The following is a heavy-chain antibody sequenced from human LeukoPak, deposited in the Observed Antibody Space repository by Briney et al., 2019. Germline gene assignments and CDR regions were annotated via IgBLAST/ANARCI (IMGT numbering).Heavy chain of an antibody. V-gene: IGHV4-39*01. CDR2: IYYSGGT. CDR3: ARLIGDYYDSSGYYHHFDY. CDR1: GGSISSSSYY. Sequence: PSETLSLTCTVSGGSISSSSYYWGWIRQPPGKGLEWTGSIYYSGGTYYNPSPMSRVTVSVDTFKNHFYLNLSSVTAADTAVYYCARLIGDYYDSSGYYHHFDYWGQGTLVTVS. J-gene: IGHJ4*02. D-gene: IGHD3-22*01.